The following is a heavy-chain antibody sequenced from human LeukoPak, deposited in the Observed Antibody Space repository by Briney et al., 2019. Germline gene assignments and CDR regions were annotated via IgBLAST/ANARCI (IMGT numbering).Heavy chain of an antibody. CDR2: IYYSGST. Sequence: PSETLSLTCTVSGGSISSSSYYWGWIRQPPGKGLEWIGSIYYSGSTYYNPSLKSRVTISVDTSKNQFSLKLSSVTAADTAAYYCARVDYYYYHMDVWGKGTTVTVSS. CDR3: ARVDYYYYHMDV. V-gene: IGHV4-39*07. J-gene: IGHJ6*03. CDR1: GGSISSSSYY.